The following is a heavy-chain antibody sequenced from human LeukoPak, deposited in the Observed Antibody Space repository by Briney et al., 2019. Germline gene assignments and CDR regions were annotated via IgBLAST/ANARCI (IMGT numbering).Heavy chain of an antibody. V-gene: IGHV3-23*01. Sequence: GGSLRLSCAASGFTFSTYAMNWVRQAPGRGLEWVSVIAGNSVTIRYADSVKGRFIISRDNSKNTVFLQMNSLKVEDTALYYCTKDLRPDGLYDFNSWGQGTLVTVSS. CDR3: TKDLRPDGLYDFNS. CDR2: IAGNSVTI. D-gene: IGHD5/OR15-5a*01. J-gene: IGHJ4*02. CDR1: GFTFSTYA.